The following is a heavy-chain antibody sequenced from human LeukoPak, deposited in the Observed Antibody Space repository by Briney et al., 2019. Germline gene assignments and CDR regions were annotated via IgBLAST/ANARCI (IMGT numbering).Heavy chain of an antibody. CDR2: INTNTGNP. CDR1: GYTFTSYG. Sequence: GASVKVSCKASGYTFTSYGISWVRQAPGQGLEWMGWINTNTGNPTYAQGFTGRFVFSLDTSVSTAYLQISSLKAEDTAVYYCARDLLYSSRHPDAFDIWGQGTMVTVSS. CDR3: ARDLLYSSRHPDAFDI. J-gene: IGHJ3*02. V-gene: IGHV7-4-1*02. D-gene: IGHD3-3*01.